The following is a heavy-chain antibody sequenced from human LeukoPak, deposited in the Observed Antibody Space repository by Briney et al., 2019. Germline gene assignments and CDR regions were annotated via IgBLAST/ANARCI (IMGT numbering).Heavy chain of an antibody. CDR3: ARDLNWNYGFDY. J-gene: IGHJ4*02. Sequence: SETLSLTCAVSGGSISSSNWWSWVRQPPGQGLEWIGEIYHSGSTNYNPSLKSRVTISVDKSKNQFSLKLSSVTAADTAVYYCARDLNWNYGFDYWGQGTRVTVSS. CDR2: IYHSGST. CDR1: GGSISSSNW. V-gene: IGHV4-4*02. D-gene: IGHD1-7*01.